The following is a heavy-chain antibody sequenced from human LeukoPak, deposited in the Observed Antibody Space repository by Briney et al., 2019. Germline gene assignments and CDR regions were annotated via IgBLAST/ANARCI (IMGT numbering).Heavy chain of an antibody. D-gene: IGHD4-23*01. Sequence: NPSETLSLTCTVSGGSITSSYWSWIRQPPGKGLEWIGYNYHSGSTDYSPSIKSRVTISVDTSKSQFSLKLTSVTAADTAVYYCATLTTVVTAYYFDYWGQEPWSPSPQ. V-gene: IGHV4-4*09. CDR2: NYHSGST. J-gene: IGHJ4*01. CDR3: ATLTTVVTAYYFDY. CDR1: GGSITSSY.